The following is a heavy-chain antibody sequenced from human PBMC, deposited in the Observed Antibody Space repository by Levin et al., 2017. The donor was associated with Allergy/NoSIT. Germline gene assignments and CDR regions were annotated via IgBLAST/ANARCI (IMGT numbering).Heavy chain of an antibody. Sequence: GESLKISCAGSGFTFGSYVMNWVRQAPGKGLEWVSAISGSGGSTYYGDSMKGRFTISRDNSKNTLYLLMNSLRAEDTAVYYCAKRRGYCGGDRCYVWYFDLWGRGTLVTVSS. CDR2: ISGSGGST. V-gene: IGHV3-23*01. J-gene: IGHJ2*01. CDR3: AKRRGYCGGDRCYVWYFDL. D-gene: IGHD2-15*01. CDR1: GFTFGSYV.